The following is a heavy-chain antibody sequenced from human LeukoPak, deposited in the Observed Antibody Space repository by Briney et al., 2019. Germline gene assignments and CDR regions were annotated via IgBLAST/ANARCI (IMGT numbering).Heavy chain of an antibody. D-gene: IGHD2-2*01. CDR1: GFTFNKYW. V-gene: IGHV3-7*04. J-gene: IGHJ4*02. CDR3: ARVYCSSTSCQSYFDY. Sequence: GGSLRLSCVASGFTFNKYWMSWVRQAPGKGLEWVANINKDGSEKYYVDSVKGRFSISRDNAENSQYLQMNSLRAEDTAVNYCARVYCSSTSCQSYFDYWGQGTLVTVSS. CDR2: INKDGSEK.